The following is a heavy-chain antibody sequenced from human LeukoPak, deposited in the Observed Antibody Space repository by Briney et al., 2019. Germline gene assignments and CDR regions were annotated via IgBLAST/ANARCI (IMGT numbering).Heavy chain of an antibody. V-gene: IGHV3-23*01. Sequence: GGSLRLSCAASGFTVSSNYMSWVRQAPGKGLEWVSAIRGSGDNTYHADSVKGRLTISRDNSKNTLFLQMNSLRADDTAVYYCAMKAVPRPRLHDAFDFWGQGTVVSVSS. D-gene: IGHD5-24*01. CDR1: GFTVSSNY. CDR3: AMKAVPRPRLHDAFDF. J-gene: IGHJ3*01. CDR2: IRGSGDNT.